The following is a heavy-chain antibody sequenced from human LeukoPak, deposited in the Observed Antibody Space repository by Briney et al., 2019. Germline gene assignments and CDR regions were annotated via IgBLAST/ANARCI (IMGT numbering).Heavy chain of an antibody. J-gene: IGHJ4*02. CDR3: AKSSIILGYCSGGSCYSGFDY. V-gene: IGHV3-30-3*01. D-gene: IGHD2-15*01. Sequence: GGSLRLSCAASGFTFSSYAMHWVRQAPGKGLEWVAVISYDGSNKYYADSVKGRFTISRDNSKNTLYLQMNSLRAEDTAVYYCAKSSIILGYCSGGSCYSGFDYWGQGTLVTVSS. CDR1: GFTFSSYA. CDR2: ISYDGSNK.